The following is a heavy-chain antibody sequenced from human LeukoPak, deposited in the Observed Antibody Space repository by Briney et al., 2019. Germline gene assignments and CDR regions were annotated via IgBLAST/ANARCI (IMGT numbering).Heavy chain of an antibody. CDR2: ISGSGGST. V-gene: IGHV3-23*01. D-gene: IGHD3-10*01. CDR1: GFTFSNYG. Sequence: GGSLRLSCGASGFTFSNYGMSWVRQAPGKGLEWVSAISGSGGSTYYADSVKGRFTISRDNSKNTLYLQMNSLRVEDTAVYYCATSRAMVRGVNDWGQGTLVTVSS. CDR3: ATSRAMVRGVND. J-gene: IGHJ4*02.